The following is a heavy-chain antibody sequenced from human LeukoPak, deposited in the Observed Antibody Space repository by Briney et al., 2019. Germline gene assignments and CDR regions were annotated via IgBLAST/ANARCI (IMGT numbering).Heavy chain of an antibody. CDR1: GLTFINYA. Sequence: GGSLRLSCTASGLTFINYAMSWVRQAPGKGPEWVSIIGGSGGNTYYANSVKGRFTISRDNSKNTLYLQMNSLRAEDTAVYYCARDTGVVVAFDYWGQGALVTVSS. V-gene: IGHV3-23*01. D-gene: IGHD2-15*01. CDR3: ARDTGVVVAFDY. CDR2: IGGSGGNT. J-gene: IGHJ4*02.